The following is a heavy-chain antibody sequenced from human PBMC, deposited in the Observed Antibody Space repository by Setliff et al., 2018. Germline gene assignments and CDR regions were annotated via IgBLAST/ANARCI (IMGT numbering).Heavy chain of an antibody. D-gene: IGHD3-3*01. V-gene: IGHV4-4*02. J-gene: IGHJ6*02. Sequence: PSETLSLTCAVSGGSISSSDSNTNWWSWVRQPPGKGLEWIGEINHSGNTNYNPSLKSRVTVSVDKPKNQFSLKLSSMTAADTAVYYCAREGYYNFWSGFMDVWGQGTTVTVSS. CDR3: AREGYYNFWSGFMDV. CDR2: INHSGNT. CDR1: GGSISSSDSNTNW.